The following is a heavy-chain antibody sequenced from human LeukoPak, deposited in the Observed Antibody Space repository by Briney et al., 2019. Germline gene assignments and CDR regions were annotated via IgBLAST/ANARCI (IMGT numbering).Heavy chain of an antibody. J-gene: IGHJ6*03. V-gene: IGHV3-21*01. CDR2: ISSSSSYI. D-gene: IGHD1-26*01. Sequence: PGGSLRLSCAASGFTFSNYAMNWVRQAPGKGLEWVSSISSSSSYIYYADSVKGRFTISRDNAKNSLYLQMNSLRAEDTAVYYCASAGATDYYYYMDVWGKGTTVTVSS. CDR3: ASAGATDYYYYMDV. CDR1: GFTFSNYA.